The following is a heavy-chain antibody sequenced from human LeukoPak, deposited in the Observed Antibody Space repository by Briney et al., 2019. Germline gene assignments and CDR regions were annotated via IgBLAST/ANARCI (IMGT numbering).Heavy chain of an antibody. J-gene: IGHJ4*02. V-gene: IGHV1-2*06. CDR1: GYTFTGYY. CDR3: ARENGGYSGYDNSFDH. Sequence: GASVKVPCKASGYTFTGYYMHWVRQAPGQGLEWMGRINPNSGGTNYAQKFQGRVTMTRDTSISTAYMELSRLRSDDTAVYYCARENGGYSGYDNSFDHWGQGTLVTVSS. CDR2: INPNSGGT. D-gene: IGHD5-12*01.